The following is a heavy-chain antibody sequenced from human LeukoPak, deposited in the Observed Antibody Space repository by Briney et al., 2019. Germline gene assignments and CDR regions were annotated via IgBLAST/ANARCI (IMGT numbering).Heavy chain of an antibody. CDR2: INPSGGST. Sequence: ASVKVSCKASGYTFTWYYMHWVRQAPGQGLEWMGIINPSGGSTSYAQKFEGRVTMTRDTSTSTVYMELSSLRSEDTAVYYCARDRYSSSYENYYFEYWGQGTLVTVSS. CDR3: ARDRYSSSYENYYFEY. CDR1: GYTFTWYY. D-gene: IGHD6-6*01. J-gene: IGHJ4*02. V-gene: IGHV1-46*01.